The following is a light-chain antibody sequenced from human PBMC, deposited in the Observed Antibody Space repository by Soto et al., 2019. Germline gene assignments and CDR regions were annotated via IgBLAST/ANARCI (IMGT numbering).Light chain of an antibody. CDR3: QQYGSSPRT. CDR2: GAS. J-gene: IGKJ1*01. Sequence: GMTQCRATLSLFPVERATLSFRASQSVSNNLAWYQQKSGQSPRLLIYGASTRATGIPARFSGSGSETDFTLTITTLEPEDFAVYYCQQYGSSPRTFGLGTKVDI. CDR1: QSVSNN. V-gene: IGKV3-15*01.